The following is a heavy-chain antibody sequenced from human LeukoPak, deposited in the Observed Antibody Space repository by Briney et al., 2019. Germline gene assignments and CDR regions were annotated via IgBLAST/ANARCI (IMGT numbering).Heavy chain of an antibody. Sequence: SETLSLTCAAYGGSFSGYYWSWIRQPPGKGLEWIGEINHSGSTNYHPSLKSRVTISVDTSKNQFSLKLSSVTAADTAVYYCARGWVSVAGTILYYFDYWGQGTLVTVSS. CDR1: GGSFSGYY. J-gene: IGHJ4*02. D-gene: IGHD6-19*01. V-gene: IGHV4-34*01. CDR3: ARGWVSVAGTILYYFDY. CDR2: INHSGST.